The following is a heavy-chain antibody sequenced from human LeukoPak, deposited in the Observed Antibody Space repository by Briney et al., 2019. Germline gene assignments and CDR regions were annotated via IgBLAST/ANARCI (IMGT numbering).Heavy chain of an antibody. V-gene: IGHV1-2*02. D-gene: IGHD4-11*01. J-gene: IGHJ4*02. CDR1: GYTFTGYY. CDR3: ARDLLADYSNFPFNY. Sequence: ASVKVSCKASGYTFTGYYMHWVRQAPGQGLEWMGWINPNSGGTNYAQKFQGRVTMTRDTSISTAYMELSRLRSDDTAVYYCARDLLADYSNFPFNYWGQGTLVTVSS. CDR2: INPNSGGT.